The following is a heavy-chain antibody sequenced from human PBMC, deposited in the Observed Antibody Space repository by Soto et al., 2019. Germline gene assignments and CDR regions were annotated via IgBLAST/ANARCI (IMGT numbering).Heavy chain of an antibody. CDR2: IYYSGST. CDR3: ARLGVSPSTASYYYGLDV. V-gene: IGHV4-59*01. J-gene: IGHJ6*02. Sequence: SETLSLTCTVSGGSIGSYYWGWFRQPPGKGLEWIGYIYYSGSTNYSPSLKSRVTISVDTSKNQFSLKLRFVTAADTAVYYCARLGVSPSTASYYYGLDVWGQGTTVTVSS. CDR1: GGSIGSYY. D-gene: IGHD3-16*01.